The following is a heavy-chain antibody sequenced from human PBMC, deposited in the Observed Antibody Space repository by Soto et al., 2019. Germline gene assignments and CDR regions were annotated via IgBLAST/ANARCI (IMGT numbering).Heavy chain of an antibody. CDR3: ARKILGSTSRPNYWYFDL. CDR2: ISGGGDAA. V-gene: IGHV3-23*01. Sequence: EVQLLESGGGFVQPGGSLRLSCAGSGFTFINYAMNWVRQAPGKGLEWVSSISGGGDAAFFPDSVRGRFTISRDNSMNAVTLQMNSLGVDDTAVYYCARKILGSTSRPNYWYFDLWGRGTLVTVSS. CDR1: GFTFINYA. J-gene: IGHJ2*01. D-gene: IGHD2-2*01.